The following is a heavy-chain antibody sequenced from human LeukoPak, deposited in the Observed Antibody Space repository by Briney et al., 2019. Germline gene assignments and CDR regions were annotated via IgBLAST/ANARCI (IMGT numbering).Heavy chain of an antibody. CDR2: IYYSGST. CDR1: GASISSYY. J-gene: IGHJ4*02. CDR3: ARTDSSGYFFFDY. Sequence: PSETLSLTCTVAGASISSYYWSWIRQPPGKGLEWIGYIYYSGSTNYNPSLKSRVTISVDTSKNQFSLKLSSVTAADTAVFYCARTDSSGYFFFDYWGQGTLVTVSS. D-gene: IGHD3-22*01. V-gene: IGHV4-59*01.